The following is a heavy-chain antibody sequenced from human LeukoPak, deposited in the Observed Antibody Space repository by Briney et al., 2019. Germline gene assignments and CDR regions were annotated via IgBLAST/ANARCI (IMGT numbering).Heavy chain of an antibody. CDR2: IYYSGST. CDR3: ASVRLGYFDY. CDR1: GGSISSGGYY. D-gene: IGHD2-21*01. J-gene: IGHJ4*02. Sequence: SETLSLTCTVSGGSISSGGYYWSWVRRHPGKGLEWIGYIYYSGSTYYNPSLKSRVTISVDTSKNQFSLKLGSVTAADTAVYYCASVRLGYFDYWGQGTLVTVSS. V-gene: IGHV4-31*03.